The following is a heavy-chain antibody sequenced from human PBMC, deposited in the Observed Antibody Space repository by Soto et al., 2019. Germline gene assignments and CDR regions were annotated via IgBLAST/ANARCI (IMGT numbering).Heavy chain of an antibody. Sequence: GASVKVSCKASGYTFTSYGISWVRQAPGQGLEWMGWISAYNGNTNYAQKLQGRVTITRDTSASTAYMELSSLRSEDTAVYYCFLSPRTDSSIDYWGQGTLVTVSS. V-gene: IGHV1-18*01. D-gene: IGHD3-22*01. J-gene: IGHJ4*02. CDR2: ISAYNGNT. CDR3: FLSPRTDSSIDY. CDR1: GYTFTSYG.